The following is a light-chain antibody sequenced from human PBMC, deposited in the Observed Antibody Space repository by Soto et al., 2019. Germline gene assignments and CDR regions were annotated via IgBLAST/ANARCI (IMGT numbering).Light chain of an antibody. CDR3: SSYTGDSSYV. CDR1: SSDVGAYDS. CDR2: DVS. Sequence: QSVLTQPASVSGSPGQSIAISCTGTSSDVGAYDSVCWYQQHPGKAPKLIIFDVSNRPSGVSNRFSGHKSGNTASLTISGLQAEDEADYYCSSYTGDSSYVFGTGTKLTVL. J-gene: IGLJ1*01. V-gene: IGLV2-14*03.